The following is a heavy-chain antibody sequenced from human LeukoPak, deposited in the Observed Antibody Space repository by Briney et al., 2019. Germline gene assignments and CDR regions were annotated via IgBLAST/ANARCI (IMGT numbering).Heavy chain of an antibody. CDR3: ARPYYYDSRIDP. Sequence: SQTLSLTCTVSGGSITSGDYYWSWIRQPPGKGLEWIAYMYYSGSTYYNPSLKSRVTMTADTSKNQLSLKLSSVTAADTAVYYCARPYYYDSRIDPWGQGILVTVSS. D-gene: IGHD3-22*01. CDR2: MYYSGST. J-gene: IGHJ5*02. V-gene: IGHV4-30-4*01. CDR1: GGSITSGDYY.